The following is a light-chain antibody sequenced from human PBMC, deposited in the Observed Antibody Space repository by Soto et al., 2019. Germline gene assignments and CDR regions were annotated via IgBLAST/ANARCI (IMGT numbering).Light chain of an antibody. J-gene: IGKJ3*01. Sequence: EIVLTQSPATLSLSPGERPTLSCRASQGFTSTLPCYQQKPGQAPRLLIYDASNRATGIPARFSGSGSGTDFTLTISSLEPEDFAVYYCQQRSNWPPRFTFGPGTKVDIK. CDR1: QGFTST. V-gene: IGKV3-11*01. CDR2: DAS. CDR3: QQRSNWPPRFT.